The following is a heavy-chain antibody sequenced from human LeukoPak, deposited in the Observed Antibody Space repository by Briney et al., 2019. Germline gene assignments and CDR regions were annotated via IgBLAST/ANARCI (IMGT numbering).Heavy chain of an antibody. CDR2: LSVSGT. V-gene: IGHV3-23*01. CDR3: AKLYCSSSSCSRGGYFDY. D-gene: IGHD2-2*01. J-gene: IGHJ4*02. Sequence: GGSLRLSCAASGFTFSSYAMSWVRQAPGKGLEWVSGLSVSGTYYADSVKGRFTISRDNSKSTLYLLMNSLRAEDTAVYYCAKLYCSSSSCSRGGYFDYWGRGTLVTVSS. CDR1: GFTFSSYA.